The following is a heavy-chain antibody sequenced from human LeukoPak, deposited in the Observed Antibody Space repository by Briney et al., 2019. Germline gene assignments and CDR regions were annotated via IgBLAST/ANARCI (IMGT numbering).Heavy chain of an antibody. Sequence: GGSLRLSCAASGFTFSSYEMNWVRQAPGKGPEWVSYISNSGSTIYYADSVKGRFTISRDNAKNSLYLQMNSLRAEDTAVYYCARDGRGIAAAGTLDYWGQGTLVTVSS. CDR1: GFTFSSYE. V-gene: IGHV3-48*03. J-gene: IGHJ4*02. CDR3: ARDGRGIAAAGTLDY. D-gene: IGHD6-13*01. CDR2: ISNSGSTI.